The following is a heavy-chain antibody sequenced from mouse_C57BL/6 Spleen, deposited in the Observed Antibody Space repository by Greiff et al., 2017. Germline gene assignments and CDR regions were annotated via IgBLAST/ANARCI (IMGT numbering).Heavy chain of an antibody. CDR1: GFTFSSYA. Sequence: EVQVVESGEGLVKPGGSLKLSCAASGFTFSSYAMSWVRQTPEKRLEWVAYISSGGDYIYYADTVKGRFTISRDNARNTLYLQMSSLKSEDTAMYYYTRDRDYDYDVGFAYWGQGTMVTVSA. CDR2: ISSGGDYI. J-gene: IGHJ3*01. D-gene: IGHD2-4*01. CDR3: TRDRDYDYDVGFAY. V-gene: IGHV5-9-1*02.